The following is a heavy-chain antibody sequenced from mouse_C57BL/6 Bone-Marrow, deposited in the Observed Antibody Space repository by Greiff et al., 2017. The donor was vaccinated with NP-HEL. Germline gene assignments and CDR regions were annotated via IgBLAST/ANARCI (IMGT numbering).Heavy chain of an antibody. V-gene: IGHV1-64*01. J-gene: IGHJ2*01. D-gene: IGHD2-14*01. Sequence: QVHVKQPGAELVKPGASVKLSCKASGYTFTSYWMHWVKQRPGQGLEWIGMIHPNSGSTNYNEKFKSKATLTVDKSSSTAYMQLSSLTSEDSAVYYCARAEGVHYWGQGTTLTVSS. CDR2: IHPNSGST. CDR3: ARAEGVHY. CDR1: GYTFTSYW.